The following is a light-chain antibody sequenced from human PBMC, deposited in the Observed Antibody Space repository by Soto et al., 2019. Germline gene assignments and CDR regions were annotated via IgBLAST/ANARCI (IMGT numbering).Light chain of an antibody. CDR1: SSDVGGYNY. Sequence: QSALTQPRSVSGSPGQSVTISCTGTSSDVGGYNYVSWYQQHPGKAPKLMIYDVSKRPSGVPDRFSGSKSGNTASLTISGLQAEDEADYYCCSYAGSYTLLVFGTGNKLTVL. J-gene: IGLJ1*01. CDR2: DVS. CDR3: CSYAGSYTLLV. V-gene: IGLV2-11*01.